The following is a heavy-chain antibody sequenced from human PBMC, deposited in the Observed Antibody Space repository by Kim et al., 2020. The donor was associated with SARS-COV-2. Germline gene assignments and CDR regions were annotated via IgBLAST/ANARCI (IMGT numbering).Heavy chain of an antibody. Sequence: GRSLRLSCAASGFTFSSYGMHWVRQAPGKGLEWVAVISYDGSNKYYADSVKGRFTISRDNSKNTLYLQMNSLRAEDTAVYYCAKSGQLLYTTPVWDWGQGTLVTVSS. CDR3: AKSGQLLYTTPVWD. V-gene: IGHV3-30*18. CDR2: ISYDGSNK. CDR1: GFTFSSYG. J-gene: IGHJ4*02. D-gene: IGHD2-2*02.